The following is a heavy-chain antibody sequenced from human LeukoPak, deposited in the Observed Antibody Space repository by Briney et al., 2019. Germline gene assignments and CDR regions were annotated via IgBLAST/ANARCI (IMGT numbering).Heavy chain of an antibody. D-gene: IGHD3-10*01. J-gene: IGHJ3*02. V-gene: IGHV1-69*01. CDR3: ARGLYYYGSGSIDAFDI. CDR1: GGTFSSYA. Sequence: SVKVSCKASGGTFSSYAISWVRQAPGQGLEWMRGIIPILGTANYAQKFQGRVTITADESTSTAYMELSSLRSEDTAVYYCARGLYYYGSGSIDAFDIWGQGTMVTVSS. CDR2: IIPILGTA.